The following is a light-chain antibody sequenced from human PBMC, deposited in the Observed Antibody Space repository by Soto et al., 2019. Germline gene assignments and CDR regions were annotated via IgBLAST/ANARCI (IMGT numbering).Light chain of an antibody. Sequence: DIQMTQSPSSLSASVGDRVTITCRASQIIGSYLNWYQQKPGKAPELLIYITSSLKSGVPSRFSGSGSGTDFTLTISSLQPEDFAPYYCQQGSSLPFTFGPGTKVDIK. CDR3: QQGSSLPFT. J-gene: IGKJ3*01. CDR1: QIIGSY. CDR2: ITS. V-gene: IGKV1-39*01.